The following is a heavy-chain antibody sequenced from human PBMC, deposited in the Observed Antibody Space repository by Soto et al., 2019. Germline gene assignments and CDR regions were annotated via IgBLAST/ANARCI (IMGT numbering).Heavy chain of an antibody. D-gene: IGHD2-15*01. CDR3: ARAHLGYCSGGSCYSPIRGYYYGMDV. J-gene: IGHJ6*02. CDR1: GGSFSGYY. V-gene: IGHV4-34*01. CDR2: INHSGST. Sequence: SETLSLTCAVYGGSFSGYYWSWIRQPPGKGLEWIEEINHSGSTNYNPSLKSRVTISVDTSKNQFSLKLSSVTAADTAVYYCARAHLGYCSGGSCYSPIRGYYYGMDVWGQGTTVTVSS.